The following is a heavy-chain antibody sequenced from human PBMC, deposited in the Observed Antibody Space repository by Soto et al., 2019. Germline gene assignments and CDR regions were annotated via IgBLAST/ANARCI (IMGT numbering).Heavy chain of an antibody. J-gene: IGHJ5*02. Sequence: SQTLSLTCAISGDSVSSNTASWNWIRQSPSRGLEWLGRTYFRSKWYNDYAVSVKSRIIINPDTSNNQFSLQLNSVTPEDTAVYFCAKGDDLGPKTGYAFDPWGQGIMVTVSS. D-gene: IGHD5-12*01. V-gene: IGHV6-1*01. CDR3: AKGDDLGPKTGYAFDP. CDR1: GDSVSSNTAS. CDR2: TYFRSKWYN.